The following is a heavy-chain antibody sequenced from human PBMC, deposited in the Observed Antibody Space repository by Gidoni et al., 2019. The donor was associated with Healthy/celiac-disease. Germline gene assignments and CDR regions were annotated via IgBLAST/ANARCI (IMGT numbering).Heavy chain of an antibody. CDR2: ISGSGGST. Sequence: EVQLLESGGGLVQPGGSLRLSCAASGFTFSSYAMSWVRQAPGKGLEWVSAISGSGGSTYYADSVKGRFTISRDNSKNTLYLQMNSLRAEDTAVYYCANIRQDFVVVPAADEDYWGQGTLVTVSS. CDR3: ANIRQDFVVVPAADEDY. V-gene: IGHV3-23*01. J-gene: IGHJ4*02. CDR1: GFTFSSYA. D-gene: IGHD2-2*01.